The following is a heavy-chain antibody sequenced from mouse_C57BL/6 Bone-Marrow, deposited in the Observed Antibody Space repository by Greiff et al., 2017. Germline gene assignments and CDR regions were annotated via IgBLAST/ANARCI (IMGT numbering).Heavy chain of an antibody. D-gene: IGHD2-2*01. J-gene: IGHJ2*01. CDR2: IDPSDSYT. Sequence: QVQLQQPGAELVKPGASVKLSCKASGYTFTSYWMQWVKQRPGQGLEWIGEIDPSDSYTNYNQKFKGKATLTVDTSSSTAYMQLSSLTSEDSAVXYCATWWATMVTGWGPGTTLTVSS. CDR3: ATWWATMVTG. V-gene: IGHV1-50*01. CDR1: GYTFTSYW.